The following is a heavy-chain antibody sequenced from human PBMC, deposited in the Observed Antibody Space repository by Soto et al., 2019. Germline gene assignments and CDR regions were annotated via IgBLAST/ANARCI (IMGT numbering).Heavy chain of an antibody. CDR3: ASIVVVPAALDYYGMDV. CDR1: GYTFTSYG. D-gene: IGHD2-2*01. J-gene: IGHJ6*02. V-gene: IGHV1-18*01. CDR2: ISAYNGNT. Sequence: ASVKVSCKASGYTFTSYGISWVRQAPGQGLEWMGWISAYNGNTNYAQKLQGRVTMTTDTSTSTAYMELRSLRSDDTAVYYCASIVVVPAALDYYGMDVWGQGTTVTAP.